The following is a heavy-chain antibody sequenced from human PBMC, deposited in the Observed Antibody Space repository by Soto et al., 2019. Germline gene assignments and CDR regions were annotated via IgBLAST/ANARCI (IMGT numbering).Heavy chain of an antibody. V-gene: IGHV4-31*03. CDR1: AGLLRRRGYF. J-gene: IGHJ4*02. CDR2: IYYSGRT. D-gene: IGHD3-3*01. Sequence: TVSAGLLRRRGYFGCWVRQHTKKGLEWIGNIYYSGRTYYNPSLKSRVTISVDTSKNQFSLKLSSVTAADTAGYYCARFAKEENQKGSSLYSDDYRCQGT. CDR3: ARFAKEENQKGSSLYSDDY.